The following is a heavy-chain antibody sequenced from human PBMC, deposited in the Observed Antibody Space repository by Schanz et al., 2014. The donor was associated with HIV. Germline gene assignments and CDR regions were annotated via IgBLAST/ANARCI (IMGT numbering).Heavy chain of an antibody. CDR2: INHSGST. CDR1: GVSLSGYY. Sequence: QVRLHQWGAGLLKPSETLSLTCAVYGVSLSGYYWSWVRQPPGKGLEWIGEINHSGSTNYNPSLSSRFTISVAPSKRTSSRNLSSVPAADTAVYSCAREGTKRFFDWSPRDCFDPWGQGTLVTVSS. J-gene: IGHJ5*02. CDR3: AREGTKRFFDWSPRDCFDP. V-gene: IGHV4-34*01. D-gene: IGHD3-9*01.